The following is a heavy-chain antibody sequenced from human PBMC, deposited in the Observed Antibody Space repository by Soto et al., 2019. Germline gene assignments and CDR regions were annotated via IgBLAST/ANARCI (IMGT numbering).Heavy chain of an antibody. D-gene: IGHD2-15*01. Sequence: LRLSCAASGLNFEKCSMNWVRQPPGKGPEWLASISPASTYIRYADSVKGRFTISRDNARNSLSLQMMSLRADDTAMYFCAADTGDIEVVPATTWGQGTLVTVSS. J-gene: IGHJ4*02. CDR3: AADTGDIEVVPATT. CDR2: ISPASTYI. V-gene: IGHV3-21*04. CDR1: GLNFEKCS.